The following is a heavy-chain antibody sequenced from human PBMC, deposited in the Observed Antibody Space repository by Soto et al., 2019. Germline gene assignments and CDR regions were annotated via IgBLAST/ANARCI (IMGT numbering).Heavy chain of an antibody. D-gene: IGHD2-2*01. V-gene: IGHV1-69*01. CDR1: GGTFSSYA. Sequence: QVQLVQSGAEVKKHGSSVKVSCKESGGTFSSYAIIWVRQAPAQGLDWMGGIIPIFGTVNYAQKFQGRVTSTADESTSTAYVELRSLRSEDTAVYYCASDAGYHEFGLEWFDPWGQGTLVTVSS. CDR2: IIPIFGTV. J-gene: IGHJ5*02. CDR3: ASDAGYHEFGLEWFDP.